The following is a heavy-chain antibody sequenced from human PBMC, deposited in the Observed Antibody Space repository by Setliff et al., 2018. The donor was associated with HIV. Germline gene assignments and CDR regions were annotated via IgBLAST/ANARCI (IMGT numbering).Heavy chain of an antibody. CDR2: INYSWST. V-gene: IGHV4-38-2*01. CDR1: GFTFISYG. J-gene: IGHJ6*03. D-gene: IGHD4-17*01. CDR3: ARGNSRRLRVHYYYYYMDV. Sequence: GSLRLSCAASGFTFISYGMSWIRQPPGKGLEWIGSINYSWSTYQNPSLKNRVTISVDTSKNQFSLKLSSVTAADTAVYYCARGNSRRLRVHYYYYYMDVWGKGTTVTVSS.